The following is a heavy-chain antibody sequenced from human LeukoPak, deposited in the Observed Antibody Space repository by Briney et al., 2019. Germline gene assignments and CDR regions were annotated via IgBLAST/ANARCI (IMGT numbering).Heavy chain of an antibody. CDR1: GFTFTIYW. V-gene: IGHV3-74*03. CDR3: VRSAFHAGSGNYYDY. Sequence: GGSLRLSCAASGFTFTIYWMSWVRQAPGKGLVWVSRIDNAGSITTYADSVKGRFTISRDNAENTLYLQMNSLGVEDTAVYYCVRSAFHAGSGNYYDYWGQGTLVTVSS. CDR2: IDNAGSIT. J-gene: IGHJ4*02. D-gene: IGHD3-22*01.